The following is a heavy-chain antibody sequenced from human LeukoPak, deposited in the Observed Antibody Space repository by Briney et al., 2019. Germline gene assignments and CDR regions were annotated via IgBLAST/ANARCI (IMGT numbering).Heavy chain of an antibody. J-gene: IGHJ6*02. CDR3: AIILDYDFWSGSLDV. CDR1: GGSFSGYY. V-gene: IGHV4-34*01. CDR2: INHSGST. Sequence: SETLSLTCAVYGGSFSGYYWSWIRQPPGKGLEWIGEINHSGSTNYNPSLKSRVTISVDMSKNQFSLKLSSVTAADTAVYYCAIILDYDFWSGSLDVWGQGTTVTVSS. D-gene: IGHD3-3*01.